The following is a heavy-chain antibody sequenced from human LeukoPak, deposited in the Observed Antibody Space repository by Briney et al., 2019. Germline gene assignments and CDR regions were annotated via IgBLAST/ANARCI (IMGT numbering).Heavy chain of an antibody. CDR3: ARAHEEVYCSGGSCYEDY. CDR2: IHHNGST. J-gene: IGHJ4*02. Sequence: SETLSLTCNVSGYSLTNTYYWGWIRQPPGKGLEWIGNIHHNGSTYYNPSLKSRVTISVDTSNNQFSLKLSSVTAADTAVYSCARAHEEVYCSGGSCYEDYWGQGTLVTVSS. CDR1: GYSLTNTYY. V-gene: IGHV4-38-2*02. D-gene: IGHD2-15*01.